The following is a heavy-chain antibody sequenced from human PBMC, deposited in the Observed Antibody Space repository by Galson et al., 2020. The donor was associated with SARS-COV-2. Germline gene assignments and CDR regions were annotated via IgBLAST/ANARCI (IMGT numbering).Heavy chain of an antibody. J-gene: IGHJ3*02. CDR1: GYTFTGYY. CDR3: ARGLKMATILSAFDI. Sequence: ASVKVSCMASGYTFTGYYIHWVRQAPGPGLEWMGWVSPNSGGTNYAQKFQGRVTMTRDTSITTVDMELRSLRSDDTAVYSCARGLKMATILSAFDIWGRGTMVTVSS. CDR2: VSPNSGGT. D-gene: IGHD5-12*01. V-gene: IGHV1-2*02.